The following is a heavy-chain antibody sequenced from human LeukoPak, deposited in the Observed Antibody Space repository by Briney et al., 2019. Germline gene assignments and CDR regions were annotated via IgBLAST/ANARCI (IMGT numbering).Heavy chain of an antibody. CDR2: INPNSGGT. CDR1: GYTFTGYY. Sequence: ASVKVSCKASGYTFTGYYMHWVRQAPGQGLEWMGWINPNSGGTNYAQKFQGRVTMTRDTSISTAYMELSRLRSDDTAVYYCARRVYDFWSGYYMVWFDPWGQGTLVTVSS. D-gene: IGHD3-3*01. CDR3: ARRVYDFWSGYYMVWFDP. V-gene: IGHV1-2*02. J-gene: IGHJ5*02.